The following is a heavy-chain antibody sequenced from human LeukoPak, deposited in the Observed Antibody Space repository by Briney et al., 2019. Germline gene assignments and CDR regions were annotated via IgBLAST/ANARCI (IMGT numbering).Heavy chain of an antibody. CDR3: ARVRTTDTLTGYKQELDY. Sequence: GGSLRLSCAASGFTFSDYEMNWVRQAPGKGLGWVSYISAGAGVIFYEDSVKGRFSITRDNAKNSLFLQMNSLRAEDTAVYYCARVRTTDTLTGYKQELDYWGRGTLVTVSS. V-gene: IGHV3-48*03. J-gene: IGHJ4*02. D-gene: IGHD3-9*01. CDR1: GFTFSDYE. CDR2: ISAGAGVI.